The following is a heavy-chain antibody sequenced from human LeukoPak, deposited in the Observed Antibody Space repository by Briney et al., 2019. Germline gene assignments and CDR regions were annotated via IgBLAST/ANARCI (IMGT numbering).Heavy chain of an antibody. V-gene: IGHV3-23*01. J-gene: IGHJ4*02. D-gene: IGHD3-22*01. CDR3: TKSVYYDGGGYFYTDY. CDR2: VTGSHGPT. CDR1: GFTFSSFA. Sequence: PGGSLRLSCAASGFTFSSFAMTWVRQAPGKGLEWVSSVTGSHGPTYNTDSVKGRFTISRDNSQNTLYLQMNSLRAEDTAVYYCTKSVYYDGGGYFYTDYWGQGTLVTVSS.